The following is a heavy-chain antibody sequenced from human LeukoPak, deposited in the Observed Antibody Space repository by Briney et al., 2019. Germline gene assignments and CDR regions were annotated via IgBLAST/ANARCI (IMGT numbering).Heavy chain of an antibody. V-gene: IGHV3-33*01. Sequence: GPSLTLSYPASGFTFSIHCAHCVRQPPGKWIECVAVIWYDGSNKYYADSVKGRFTISRDNSKNTLYLQMNSLRAEDTAVYYCARDAVYSSSWQYYWGQGTLVTVSS. CDR3: ARDAVYSSSWQYY. CDR1: GFTFSIHC. CDR2: IWYDGSNK. J-gene: IGHJ4*02. D-gene: IGHD6-13*01.